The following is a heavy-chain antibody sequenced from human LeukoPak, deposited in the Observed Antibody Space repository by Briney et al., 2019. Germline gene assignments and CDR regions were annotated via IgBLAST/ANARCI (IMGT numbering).Heavy chain of an antibody. CDR2: IASGGSHT. J-gene: IGHJ3*02. D-gene: IGHD2-21*01. CDR3: ARERQDTILHSGAFDI. V-gene: IGHV3-30-3*01. Sequence: GRSLRLSCAASGFTFSTYFMHWVRQPPGKGLEWVADIASGGSHTFYVESVKGRFTISRDNSKNTLYLQINSLIAEDTAVYFCARERQDTILHSGAFDIWGQGTTVTVSS. CDR1: GFTFSTYF.